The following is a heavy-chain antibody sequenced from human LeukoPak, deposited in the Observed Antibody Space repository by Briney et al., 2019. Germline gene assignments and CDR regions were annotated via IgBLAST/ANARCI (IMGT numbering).Heavy chain of an antibody. CDR2: INSDESHT. CDR1: GFTFSTYW. CDR3: ARGGSPIYYYYMDV. V-gene: IGHV3-74*01. J-gene: IGHJ6*03. Sequence: GGSLRLSCAAPGFTFSTYWMHWVRQAPGKGLMWVSRINSDESHTSYADSVKGRFTISRDNAKNTLYLQMNSLRSEDTAVYFCARGGSPIYYYYMDVWGKGITVTISS. D-gene: IGHD3-10*01.